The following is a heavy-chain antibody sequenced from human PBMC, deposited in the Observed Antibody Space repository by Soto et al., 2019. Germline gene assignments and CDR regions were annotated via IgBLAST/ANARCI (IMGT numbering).Heavy chain of an antibody. J-gene: IGHJ6*03. D-gene: IGHD2-21*01. V-gene: IGHV4-39*01. CDR1: GGSISSSSYY. Sequence: SETLSLTCTVSGGSISSSSYYWGWIRQPPGKGLEWIGSIYYSGSTYYNPSLKSRVTISVDTSKNQFSLTLNSVTAADTATYYCARGGISHWAYFYYMDVWDRGTTVTVSS. CDR3: ARGGISHWAYFYYMDV. CDR2: IYYSGST.